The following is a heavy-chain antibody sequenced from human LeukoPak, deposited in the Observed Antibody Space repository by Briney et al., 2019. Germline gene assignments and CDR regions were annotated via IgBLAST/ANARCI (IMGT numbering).Heavy chain of an antibody. D-gene: IGHD3-3*01. CDR3: ARVRKGRFVEWLGDY. CDR2: IKQDGSEK. V-gene: IGHV3-7*01. Sequence: GGSLRLSCAASGFTFSSYWMSWVRQAPGKGLEWVANIKQDGSEKYYVDSVKGRFTISRDNAKNSLYLQMNSLRAEDTAVYYCARVRKGRFVEWLGDYWGQGTLVTVSS. J-gene: IGHJ4*02. CDR1: GFTFSSYW.